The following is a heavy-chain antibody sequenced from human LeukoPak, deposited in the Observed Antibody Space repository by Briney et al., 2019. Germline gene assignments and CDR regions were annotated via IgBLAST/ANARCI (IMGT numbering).Heavy chain of an antibody. Sequence: GGSLRLSCAASGFTFSSYAMHWVRQAPGKGLEWVAVISYDGSNKYYADSVKGRFTISRDNSKNTLYLQMNSLRAEDTAVYYCARAGSYYSLDYWGQGTLVTVSS. V-gene: IGHV3-30-3*01. CDR2: ISYDGSNK. D-gene: IGHD1-26*01. CDR3: ARAGSYYSLDY. CDR1: GFTFSSYA. J-gene: IGHJ4*02.